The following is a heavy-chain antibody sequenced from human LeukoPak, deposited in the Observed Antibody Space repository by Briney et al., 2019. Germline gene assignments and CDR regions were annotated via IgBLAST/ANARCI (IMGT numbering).Heavy chain of an antibody. V-gene: IGHV3-49*04. J-gene: IGHJ4*02. Sequence: GGSLRLSCTTSGFNFGDYAMTWVHQAPGKGLEWVGFIRSKIYGGTPEYAASVKGRFTISRDDSKGVAYLQMNSLKTEDTAVYYCTRDQTPYYWGQGTLVTVSS. CDR2: IRSKIYGGTP. CDR3: TRDQTPYY. CDR1: GFNFGDYA.